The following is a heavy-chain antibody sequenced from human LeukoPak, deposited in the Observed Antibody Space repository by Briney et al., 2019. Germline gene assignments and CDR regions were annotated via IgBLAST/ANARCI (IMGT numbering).Heavy chain of an antibody. Sequence: GASVKVSCKASGYTFTSFYMHWVRQAPGQGLEWMGIINPSGGSTSYAQKFQGRVTMTRDTSTTTVYMELSSLRSEDTAVYYCARDLASSGYYWDWGQGTLVTVSS. D-gene: IGHD3-22*01. CDR1: GYTFTSFY. V-gene: IGHV1-46*01. CDR3: ARDLASSGYYWD. CDR2: INPSGGST. J-gene: IGHJ4*02.